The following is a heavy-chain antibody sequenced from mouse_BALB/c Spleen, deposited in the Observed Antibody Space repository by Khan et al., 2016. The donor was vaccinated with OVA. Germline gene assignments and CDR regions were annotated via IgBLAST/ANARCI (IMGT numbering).Heavy chain of an antibody. CDR1: GFSLTDYA. CDR3: ARDPPYYSIDY. J-gene: IGHJ4*01. V-gene: IGHV2-6-5*01. CDR2: IWVSGSK. Sequence: QVQLQESGPGLVAPSQSLSITCTVSGFSLTDYAVSWIRQPPGKGLEWLGVIWVSGSKYYNSVLKPRLSISKDNSKSQVFLKMNSLQTDDTAMYFCARDPPYYSIDYCGEGTSVTVSS.